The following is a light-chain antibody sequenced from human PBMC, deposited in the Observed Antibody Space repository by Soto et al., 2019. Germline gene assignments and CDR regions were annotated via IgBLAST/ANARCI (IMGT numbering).Light chain of an antibody. CDR1: NIGSHS. Sequence: SYELTQPPSVSVAPGQTARITCAANNIGSHSVHWYQQKPGQAPVLVVYDDRDRPSGIPERFSGSNSGNTATLTISRVEAGDEADYYCQVWHSSSDHYVFGTGTKVTVL. J-gene: IGLJ1*01. CDR2: DDR. V-gene: IGLV3-21*02. CDR3: QVWHSSSDHYV.